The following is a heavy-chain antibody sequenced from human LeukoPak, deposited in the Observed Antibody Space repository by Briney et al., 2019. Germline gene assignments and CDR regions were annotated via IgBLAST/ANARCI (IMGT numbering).Heavy chain of an antibody. CDR2: ISYDGSNK. CDR3: ARGGVRVRYFGWWPYYMDV. D-gene: IGHD3-9*01. V-gene: IGHV3-30*03. CDR1: GFTLSNYG. J-gene: IGHJ6*03. Sequence: GGSLRLSCAASGFTLSNYGMHWVRQAPGKGLEWVAVISYDGSNKHYGDSVKGRFTISRDISKNTVYVQMNSLRAEDTAVYYCARGGVRVRYFGWWPYYMDVWGKGTTVTISS.